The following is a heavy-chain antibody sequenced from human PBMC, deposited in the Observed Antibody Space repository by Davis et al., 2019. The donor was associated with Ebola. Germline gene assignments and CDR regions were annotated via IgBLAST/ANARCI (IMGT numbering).Heavy chain of an antibody. CDR2: ISGSGSAI. Sequence: GGSLRLSCAASGFDFNFYGMNWVRQAPGKGLEWLAQISGSGSAINYADSVKGRFTISRDNDKSSLFLNMNNLRAEDTAVYFCATTQWLREFDNWGQGTLVTVSS. D-gene: IGHD6-19*01. V-gene: IGHV3-48*01. CDR3: ATTQWLREFDN. CDR1: GFDFNFYG. J-gene: IGHJ4*02.